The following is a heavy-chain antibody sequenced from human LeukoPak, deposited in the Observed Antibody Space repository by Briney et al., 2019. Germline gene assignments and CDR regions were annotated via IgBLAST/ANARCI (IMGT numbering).Heavy chain of an antibody. D-gene: IGHD2-15*01. CDR3: AKDTAGCSGGSCYRNYYYYGMDV. Sequence: GRSLRLSCAASGFTFDDYAMHWVRQAPGKGLEWVSGISWYSGSIGYADSVKGRFTISRDNAKNSLYLQMNSLRAEDTALYYCAKDTAGCSGGSCYRNYYYYGMDVWGQGTTVTVSS. J-gene: IGHJ6*02. V-gene: IGHV3-9*01. CDR1: GFTFDDYA. CDR2: ISWYSGSI.